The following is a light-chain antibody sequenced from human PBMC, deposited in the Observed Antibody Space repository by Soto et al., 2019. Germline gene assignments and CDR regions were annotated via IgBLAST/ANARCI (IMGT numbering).Light chain of an antibody. CDR1: QDISSW. J-gene: IGKJ4*01. Sequence: DIQMTQSPSSVSASVGDRVTITCRASQDISSWLAWYHQKPGKAPKLLIYAASSLHSGVPPRFSGSESGTDFTLTISSLQPEDSASYYCQQANSFPLTFGGGTKVEIK. CDR2: AAS. V-gene: IGKV1-12*01. CDR3: QQANSFPLT.